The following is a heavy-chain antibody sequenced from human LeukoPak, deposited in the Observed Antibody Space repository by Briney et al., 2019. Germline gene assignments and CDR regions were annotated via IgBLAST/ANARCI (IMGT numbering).Heavy chain of an antibody. Sequence: GASVKVSCKASGYTFTSYAINWVRQAPGQGLEWMGWINTNTGNPTYAQGFTGRFVFSLDTSVSTAYLQISSLKAEDTAVYYCARTHGTYYYDSSGEGDAFDIWGQGTMVTVSS. V-gene: IGHV7-4-1*02. J-gene: IGHJ3*02. CDR1: GYTFTSYA. D-gene: IGHD3-22*01. CDR2: INTNTGNP. CDR3: ARTHGTYYYDSSGEGDAFDI.